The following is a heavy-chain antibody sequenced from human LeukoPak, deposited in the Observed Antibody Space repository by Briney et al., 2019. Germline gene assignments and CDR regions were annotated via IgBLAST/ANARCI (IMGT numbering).Heavy chain of an antibody. Sequence: PGGSLRLSCAASGFTFSDYWMSWVRQAPGKGLEWVANIKQDGSEKYYVDSVKGRFTISRDNAKNSLYLQMNSLRAEDTAVYYCARDKYYYDSSGYSSFDYWGQGTLVTVSS. V-gene: IGHV3-7*01. CDR2: IKQDGSEK. J-gene: IGHJ4*02. CDR1: GFTFSDYW. D-gene: IGHD3-22*01. CDR3: ARDKYYYDSSGYSSFDY.